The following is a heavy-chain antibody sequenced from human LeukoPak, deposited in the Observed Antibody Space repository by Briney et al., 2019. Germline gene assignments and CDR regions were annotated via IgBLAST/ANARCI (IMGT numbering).Heavy chain of an antibody. V-gene: IGHV3-15*01. CDR2: IKSKTDGGTT. Sequence: SGGSLRLSCAASGFTFSNAWMSWVRQAPGKGLEWVGRIKSKTDGGTTDYAAPVKGRFTISRDDSKNTLYLQMNSLKTEDTAVYYCTTDFSEGWYYYYYGMDVWGQGTTVTVSS. CDR1: GFTFSNAW. J-gene: IGHJ6*02. D-gene: IGHD6-19*01. CDR3: TTDFSEGWYYYYYGMDV.